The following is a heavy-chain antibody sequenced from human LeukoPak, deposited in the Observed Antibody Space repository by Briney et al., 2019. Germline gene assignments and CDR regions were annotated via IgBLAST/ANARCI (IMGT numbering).Heavy chain of an antibody. D-gene: IGHD3-22*01. CDR3: AKEGYYYDCSGYNYYYGMDV. J-gene: IGHJ6*02. CDR1: GFTFSSYG. Sequence: QPGRSLRLSCAASGFTFSSYGMHWVRQAPGKGLEWVAVISYDGSNKYYADSVKGRFTISRDNSKNTLYLQMNSLRAEDTAVYYCAKEGYYYDCSGYNYYYGMDVWGQGTTVTVSS. V-gene: IGHV3-30*18. CDR2: ISYDGSNK.